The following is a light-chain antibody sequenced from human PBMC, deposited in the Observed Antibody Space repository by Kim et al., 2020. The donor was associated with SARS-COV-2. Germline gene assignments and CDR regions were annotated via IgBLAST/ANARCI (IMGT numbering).Light chain of an antibody. CDR2: WAS. CDR3: QQYYSTLFT. CDR1: QSVLYSSNNKNY. J-gene: IGKJ4*01. V-gene: IGKV4-1*01. Sequence: DIVMTQSPDSLAVSLGERATINCKSSQSVLYSSNNKNYLAWYQQKPGQPPKLLIYWASTRESGVPDRFSGSGSGTDFTLTISSLQAEDVAVYYCQQYYSTLFTFGGGTKLEI.